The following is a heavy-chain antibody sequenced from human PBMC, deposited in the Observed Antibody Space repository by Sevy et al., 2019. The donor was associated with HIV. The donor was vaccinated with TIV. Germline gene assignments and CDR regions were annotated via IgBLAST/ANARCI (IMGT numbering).Heavy chain of an antibody. CDR3: ARDHPPRSIAVAGAHLGGMDV. J-gene: IGHJ6*02. CDR1: GGTFSSYA. V-gene: IGHV1-69*13. Sequence: ASVKVSCKASGGTFSSYAISWVRQAPGQGLEWMGGIIPIFGTANYAQKFQGRVTITADESTSTAYMELSRLRSEDTAVYYCARDHPPRSIAVAGAHLGGMDVWGQGTTVTVSS. D-gene: IGHD6-19*01. CDR2: IIPIFGTA.